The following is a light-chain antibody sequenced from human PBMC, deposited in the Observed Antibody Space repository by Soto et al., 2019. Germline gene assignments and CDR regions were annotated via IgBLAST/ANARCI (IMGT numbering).Light chain of an antibody. J-gene: IGKJ1*01. CDR3: QELYSYPRT. V-gene: IGKV1-9*01. CDR1: QGIRRN. CDR2: AAS. Sequence: DIQLTQSPSFLSASIGDRVTITCRASQGIRRNLAWYQQKPGKAPNLLIYAASTLQSGVPSRFSGSGSGTEFSLTISSLQPEDSATYYCQELYSYPRTFGQGTKVEIK.